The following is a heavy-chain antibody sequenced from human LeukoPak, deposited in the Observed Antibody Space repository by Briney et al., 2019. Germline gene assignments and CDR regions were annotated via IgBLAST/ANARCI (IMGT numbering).Heavy chain of an antibody. Sequence: GGSLRLSCAASGFTFSSYGMHWVRQAPDKGLEWVAFIRYDGSNKYYADSVKGRFTISRDNSKNTLYLQMNSLRAEDTAVYYCANDGYGDYVIDYWGQGTLVTVSS. J-gene: IGHJ4*02. V-gene: IGHV3-30*02. CDR1: GFTFSSYG. D-gene: IGHD4-17*01. CDR3: ANDGYGDYVIDY. CDR2: IRYDGSNK.